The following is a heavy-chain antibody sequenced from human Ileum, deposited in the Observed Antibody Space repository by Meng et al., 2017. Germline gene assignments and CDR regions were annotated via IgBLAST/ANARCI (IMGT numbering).Heavy chain of an antibody. CDR3: AKDFSSSPGDY. D-gene: IGHD2/OR15-2a*01. Sequence: EVQLVESGGGLVQPGGSLRRACAASGFTFSSYWMHWVRQVPGKGLVWVSRIRYDGSRTGYADSVKGRFTISRDNAKNTVYLQMNSLRAEDTAIYYCAKDFSSSPGDYWGQGTLVTVSS. V-gene: IGHV3-74*01. CDR1: GFTFSSYW. J-gene: IGHJ4*02. CDR2: IRYDGSRT.